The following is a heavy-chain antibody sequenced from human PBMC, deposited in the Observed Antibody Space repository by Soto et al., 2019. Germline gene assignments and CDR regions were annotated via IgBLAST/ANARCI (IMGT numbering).Heavy chain of an antibody. CDR2: INPNSGGT. CDR1: GYTFTGYY. CDR3: ARDLVAYCSGDCHTLQH. Sequence: GASVKVSCKASGYTFTGYYMHWVRQAPGQGLEWMGWINPNSGGTNYAQKFQGWVTMTRDTSISTAYMELSRLRSEDTAVYYCARDLVAYCSGDCHTLQHWGQGTLVTVSS. D-gene: IGHD2-21*02. J-gene: IGHJ1*01. V-gene: IGHV1-2*04.